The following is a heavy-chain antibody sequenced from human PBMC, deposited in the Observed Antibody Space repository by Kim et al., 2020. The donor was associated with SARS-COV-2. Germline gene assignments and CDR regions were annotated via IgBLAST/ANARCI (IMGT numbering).Heavy chain of an antibody. CDR1: GGSCSGYY. CDR3: AKLVRRITMVRGVYYFDY. D-gene: IGHD3-10*01. Sequence: SETLSLTCAVYGGSCSGYYWSWIRQPPGKGLEWIGEINHSGSTNYNPSLKSRVTISVDTSKNQFSLKLSSVTAADTAVYYCAKLVRRITMVRGVYYFDYWGQGTLVTVSS. J-gene: IGHJ4*02. CDR2: INHSGST. V-gene: IGHV4-34*01.